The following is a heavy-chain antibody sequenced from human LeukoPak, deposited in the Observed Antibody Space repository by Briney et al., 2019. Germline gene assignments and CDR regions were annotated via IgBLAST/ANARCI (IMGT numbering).Heavy chain of an antibody. J-gene: IGHJ4*02. V-gene: IGHV3-30*18. CDR3: AKDPQWLGPYYFDY. D-gene: IGHD6-19*01. CDR2: ISYDGSNK. CDR1: GFTFSSYG. Sequence: GGSLRVSCAASGFTFSSYGMHWVRQAPGKGLEWVAVISYDGSNKYYADSVKGRFTISRDNSKNTLYLQMSSLRAEDTAVYYCAKDPQWLGPYYFDYWGQGTLVTVSS.